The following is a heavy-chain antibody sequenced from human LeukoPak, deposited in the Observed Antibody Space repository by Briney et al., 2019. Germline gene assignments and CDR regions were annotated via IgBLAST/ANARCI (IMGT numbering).Heavy chain of an antibody. Sequence: PGGSLRLSCAVSGFTFSSYAMHWVRQAPGKGLEWVAVVSDDGSYKYYADSVKGRFTISRDNSKNTLYLQMNSLRAEDTAVYYCAKPMVRGLGLDAFDIWGQGTMVTVSS. CDR2: VSDDGSYK. CDR1: GFTFSSYA. J-gene: IGHJ3*02. V-gene: IGHV3-30*18. D-gene: IGHD3-10*01. CDR3: AKPMVRGLGLDAFDI.